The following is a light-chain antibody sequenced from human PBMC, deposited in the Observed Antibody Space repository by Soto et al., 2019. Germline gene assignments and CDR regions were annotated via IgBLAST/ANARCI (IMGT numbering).Light chain of an antibody. CDR2: GAS. V-gene: IGKV3-20*01. J-gene: IGKJ2*01. CDR3: QQHGGSPPYT. Sequence: EIVLTQAPGTLSLSPGERATLSCRASRSISSSYLAWYQQKPGQAPGLLIYGASSRATGIPDRFSGSGSGTDFTLTISRLEPGDFAVYYCQQHGGSPPYTFGQGTKLEIK. CDR1: RSISSSY.